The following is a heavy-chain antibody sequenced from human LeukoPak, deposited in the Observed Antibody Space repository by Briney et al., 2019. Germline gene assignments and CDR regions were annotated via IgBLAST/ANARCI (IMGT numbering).Heavy chain of an antibody. V-gene: IGHV1-24*01. CDR2: FDPEDGET. CDR1: GYTLTELS. D-gene: IGHD6-13*01. J-gene: IGHJ6*02. Sequence: ASVKVSCKVSGYTLTELSMHWVRQAPGKGLEWMGGFDPEDGETIYAQKFQGRVTMTEDTSTDTTYMELSSLRSEDTAVYYCATIAEAGPLPRLDYYGMDVWGQGTTVTVSS. CDR3: ATIAEAGPLPRLDYYGMDV.